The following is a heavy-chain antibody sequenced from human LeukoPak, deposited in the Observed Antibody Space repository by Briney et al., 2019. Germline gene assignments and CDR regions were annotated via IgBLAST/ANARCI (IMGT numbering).Heavy chain of an antibody. D-gene: IGHD1-20*01. CDR3: ARGILRYDWTDSDVRAFHYYYYMDV. Sequence: PSETLSLTCAGDSLSGSSVTWVRQPPGKGLEWIGEISQSGNTNYSPSLKSRLTMSIDTSKSQISLHLSSATTADTAVYFCARGILRYDWTDSDVRAFHYYYYMDVWGPGVTVIVSS. CDR2: ISQSGNT. J-gene: IGHJ6*03. V-gene: IGHV4-34*01. CDR1: DSLSGSS.